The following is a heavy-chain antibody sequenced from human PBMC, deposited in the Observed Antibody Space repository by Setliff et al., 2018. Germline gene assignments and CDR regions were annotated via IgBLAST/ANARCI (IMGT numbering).Heavy chain of an antibody. CDR3: VREGVDSRSSTDYRYYMDV. CDR2: TIPICGTT. V-gene: IGHV1-69*13. J-gene: IGHJ6*03. Sequence: VKVSCKASGGTFSSYGISWVRQAPGQGLEWMGGTIPICGTTDYAQKFQGRVTIITDESTSTAFMQLSSLRSEDTAVYYCVREGVDSRSSTDYRYYMDVWGKGTTVTVSS. CDR1: GGTFSSYG. D-gene: IGHD3-22*01.